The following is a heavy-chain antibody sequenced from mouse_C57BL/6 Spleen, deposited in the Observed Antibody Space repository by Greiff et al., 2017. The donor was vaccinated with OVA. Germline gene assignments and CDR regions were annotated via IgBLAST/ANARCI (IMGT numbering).Heavy chain of an antibody. CDR1: GYTFTSYG. CDR3: ARRDYGSPFDY. J-gene: IGHJ2*01. D-gene: IGHD1-1*01. CDR2: IYPRSGNT. Sequence: VQLQESGAELARPGASVKLSCKASGYTFTSYGISWVKQRTGQGLEWIGEIYPRSGNTYYNEKFKGKATLTADKSSSTAYMELRSLTSEDSAVYFCARRDYGSPFDYWGQGTTLTVSS. V-gene: IGHV1-81*01.